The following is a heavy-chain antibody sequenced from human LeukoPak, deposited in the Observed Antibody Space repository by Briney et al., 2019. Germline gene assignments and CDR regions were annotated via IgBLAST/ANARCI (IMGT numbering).Heavy chain of an antibody. V-gene: IGHV1-2*02. J-gene: IGHJ4*02. CDR3: ARVLDTIFGGYYFDY. D-gene: IGHD3-3*01. CDR1: GYTFTGYY. CDR2: INPNSGGT. Sequence: ASVKVSCKASGYTFTGYYMHWVRQAPGQGLEWMGWINPNSGGTNYAQKFQGRVTMTRDTSISTAYMELSRLRSDDTAVYYCARVLDTIFGGYYFDYWGQGTLVTVSS.